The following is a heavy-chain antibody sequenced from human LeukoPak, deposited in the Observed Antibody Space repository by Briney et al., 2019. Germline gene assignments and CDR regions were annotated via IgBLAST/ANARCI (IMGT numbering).Heavy chain of an antibody. CDR1: GGSISSYY. Sequence: PSETLSLTCTVSGGSISSYYWSWIRRPPGKGLEWIGYIYYSGSTNYNPSRKSRVTISVDTSKNQFSLKLSSVTAADTAVYYCAGGYYGSGDYWGQGTLVTVS. CDR3: AGGYYGSGDY. CDR2: IYYSGST. V-gene: IGHV4-59*01. D-gene: IGHD3-10*01. J-gene: IGHJ4*02.